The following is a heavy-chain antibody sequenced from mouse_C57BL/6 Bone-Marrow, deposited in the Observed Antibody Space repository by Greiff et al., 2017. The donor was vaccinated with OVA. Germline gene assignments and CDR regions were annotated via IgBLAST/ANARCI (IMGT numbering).Heavy chain of an antibody. D-gene: IGHD1-1*01. J-gene: IGHJ2*01. Sequence: DVHLVESGPELVKPGDSVKISCKASGYSFTGYFMNWVMQSHGKSLEWIGRINPYNGDTFYNQKFKGKATLTVDKSSSTAHMELRSLTSEDSAVYYCARVDYGSSYYFDYWGQGTTLTVSS. CDR3: ARVDYGSSYYFDY. V-gene: IGHV1-20*01. CDR1: GYSFTGYF. CDR2: INPYNGDT.